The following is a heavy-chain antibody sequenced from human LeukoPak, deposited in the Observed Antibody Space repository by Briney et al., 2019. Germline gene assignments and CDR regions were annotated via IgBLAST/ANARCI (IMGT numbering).Heavy chain of an antibody. CDR1: GFTFDDYA. D-gene: IGHD3-10*01. Sequence: GGSLRLSCAASGFTFDDYAMHWVRQAPGKGLEWVSGISWNSGSIGYADSVKGRFTISRDNAKNSLYLQMNSLRAEDTALYYCAKARGRVRGNLDYWGQGTLVTVSS. J-gene: IGHJ4*02. V-gene: IGHV3-9*01. CDR3: AKARGRVRGNLDY. CDR2: ISWNSGSI.